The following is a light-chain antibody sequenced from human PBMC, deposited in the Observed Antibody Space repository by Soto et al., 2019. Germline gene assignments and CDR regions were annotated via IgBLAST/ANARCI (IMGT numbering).Light chain of an antibody. CDR1: QSISSW. CDR3: QQYETFSGT. V-gene: IGKV1-5*01. J-gene: IGKJ1*01. Sequence: DSPMTQSSSTLSASVGDRVTITCRASQSISSWLAWYQQKPGKAPKLLIYDASSLESGVPSRFSGSGSGTEFTLTIASLQPDDFATYYCQQYETFSGTFGPGTKVDIK. CDR2: DAS.